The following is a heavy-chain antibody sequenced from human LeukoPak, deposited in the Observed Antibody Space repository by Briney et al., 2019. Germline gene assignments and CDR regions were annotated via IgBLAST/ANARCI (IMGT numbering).Heavy chain of an antibody. J-gene: IGHJ4*02. D-gene: IGHD5-18*01. Sequence: SETLSLTCTVSGGPIGSYYWNWIRQPPGKRLEWLGYIYYDGTTKYNPSLKSRLTFSVDTSKSQFSLRLTSVTAADTAVYYCARRAPYSYEWSTLDYWGQGTLVTVSS. CDR3: ARRAPYSYEWSTLDY. V-gene: IGHV4-59*01. CDR1: GGPIGSYY. CDR2: IYYDGTT.